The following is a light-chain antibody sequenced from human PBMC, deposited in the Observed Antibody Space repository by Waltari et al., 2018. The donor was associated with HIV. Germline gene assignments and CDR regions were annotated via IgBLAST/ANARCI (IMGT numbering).Light chain of an antibody. CDR2: EVY. J-gene: IGLJ2*01. CDR1: SSDVGGYNL. Sequence: GQSITISCTGTSSDVGGYNLVSWYQHHPGKAPKLIIYEVYKRPSGVSNRFSGSKSGHSASLTISGRQAEDEADYDCCSYAGSKIPFGGGTKVTVL. CDR3: CSYAGSKIP. V-gene: IGLV2-23*02.